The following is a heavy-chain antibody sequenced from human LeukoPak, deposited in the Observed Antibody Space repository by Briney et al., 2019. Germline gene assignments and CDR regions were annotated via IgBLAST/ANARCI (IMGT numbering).Heavy chain of an antibody. D-gene: IGHD5-18*01. Sequence: PGGSLRLSCVASEFTFSFYWMTWVRQAPGKGLEWVANILPDGSQKYYVDSVKGRFTISRDNPKNSLYLQINSLRVEDTAVYYCARPIQLWLRGSAFDIWGQGTMVTVSS. CDR3: ARPIQLWLRGSAFDI. CDR2: ILPDGSQK. J-gene: IGHJ3*02. V-gene: IGHV3-7*03. CDR1: EFTFSFYW.